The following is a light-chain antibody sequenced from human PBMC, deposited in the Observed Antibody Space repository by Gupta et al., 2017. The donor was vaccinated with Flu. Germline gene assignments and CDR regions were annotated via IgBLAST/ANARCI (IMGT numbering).Light chain of an antibody. V-gene: IGKV3-20*01. CDR1: QSVSSTY. J-gene: IGKJ1*01. Sequence: TLSLSPGERATLSCRASQSVSSTYLAWYQQKPGQAPRLLIYAASTRATGIPDRFSGSGSGTDFTLTISRLEPEDFAVYYCQRYATSHGGTFGQGTKVEIK. CDR2: AAS. CDR3: QRYATSHGGT.